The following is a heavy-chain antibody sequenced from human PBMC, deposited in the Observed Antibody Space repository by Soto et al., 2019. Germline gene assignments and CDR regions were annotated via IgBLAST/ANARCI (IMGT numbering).Heavy chain of an antibody. CDR2: IYPGDSDT. CDR1: GYSFTAYW. D-gene: IGHD3-10*01. V-gene: IGHV5-51*01. CDR3: VKLHGGL. Sequence: VQLVQSGAELKKPGESLRISCKTSGYSFTAYWIAWVRQMPGKGLEWMGTIYPGDSDTRYSPSFQGHVTISADRSNSTAHLQWSGLKASETAVYYCVKLHGGLWRQGTQVTASS. J-gene: IGHJ4*02.